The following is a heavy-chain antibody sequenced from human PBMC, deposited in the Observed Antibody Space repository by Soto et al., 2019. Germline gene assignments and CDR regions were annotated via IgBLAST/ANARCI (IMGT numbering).Heavy chain of an antibody. D-gene: IGHD6-19*01. CDR2: ISWNRGSI. Sequence: EVQLVESGGGLVQPGRSLRLSCAASGFTFDDYAMHWLRQAPGKGLEWVSGISWNRGSIGYADSVKGRFTISRDNAKNSLYLQMNSLRAEDTAVYYCAIGGYSSGWDETYGMDVWGQGTTVTVSS. J-gene: IGHJ6*02. CDR3: AIGGYSSGWDETYGMDV. V-gene: IGHV3-9*01. CDR1: GFTFDDYA.